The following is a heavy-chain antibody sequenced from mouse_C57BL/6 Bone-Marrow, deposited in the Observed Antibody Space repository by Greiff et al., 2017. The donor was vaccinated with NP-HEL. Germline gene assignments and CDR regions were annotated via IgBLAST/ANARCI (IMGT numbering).Heavy chain of an antibody. CDR2: ISDGGSYT. Sequence: EVQLVESGGGLVKPGGSLTLSCAASGFTFSSYAMSWVRQTPEQRLEWVATISDGGSYTYYPDNVKGRFTISRDNAKNNLYLQMSHLKSEDTAMFYCARAPIYYYGFFDYWGQGTTLTVSS. CDR3: ARAPIYYYGFFDY. D-gene: IGHD1-1*01. V-gene: IGHV5-4*01. J-gene: IGHJ2*01. CDR1: GFTFSSYA.